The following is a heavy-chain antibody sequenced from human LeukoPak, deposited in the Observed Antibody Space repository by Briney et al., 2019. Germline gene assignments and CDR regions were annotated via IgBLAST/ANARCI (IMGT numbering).Heavy chain of an antibody. CDR2: ISSSSSYI. J-gene: IGHJ4*02. V-gene: IGHV3-21*01. Sequence: PGGSLRLSCAASGFTFSSYSMNWVRQAPGKGLEWVSSISSSSSYIYYADSVKGRFTISRDNAKNSLYLQMNSLRAEDTAVYYCARDNPDFWSGYPFDYWGQGTLVTVSS. CDR3: ARDNPDFWSGYPFDY. CDR1: GFTFSSYS. D-gene: IGHD3-3*01.